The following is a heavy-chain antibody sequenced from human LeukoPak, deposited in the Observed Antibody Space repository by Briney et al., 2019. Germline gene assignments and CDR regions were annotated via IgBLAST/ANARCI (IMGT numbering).Heavy chain of an antibody. CDR1: GGSISSYY. CDR3: ARDGYSSSWSNYYFDY. J-gene: IGHJ4*02. D-gene: IGHD6-13*01. Sequence: PSETLSLTCTVSGGSISSYYWSWIRQPAGKGLEWIGRIYTSGSTNYNPSLKSRVTMSVDTSKNQFSLKLSSVTAADTAVYYCARDGYSSSWSNYYFDYWGQGTLVTVSS. CDR2: IYTSGST. V-gene: IGHV4-4*07.